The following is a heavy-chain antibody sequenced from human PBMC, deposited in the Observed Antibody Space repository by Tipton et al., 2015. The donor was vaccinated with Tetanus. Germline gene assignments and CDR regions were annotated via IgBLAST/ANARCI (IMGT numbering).Heavy chain of an antibody. D-gene: IGHD3-3*01. Sequence: TLSLTCDVSGGSIRSSSNFWGWIRQPPGKGLEWIGSIHSSGNSNYNPSLKSRVTISVDTSTNQFSLTLNSMAAADTGVYYCARHQSGYFTPFDYWGQGKLVTVSS. CDR2: IHSSGNS. V-gene: IGHV4-39*01. CDR3: ARHQSGYFTPFDY. J-gene: IGHJ4*02. CDR1: GGSIRSSSNF.